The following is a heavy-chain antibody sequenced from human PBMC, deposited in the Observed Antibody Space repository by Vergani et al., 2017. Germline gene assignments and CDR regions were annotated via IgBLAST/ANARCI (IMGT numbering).Heavy chain of an antibody. CDR3: SKANPRKSGYDYLYYYHGMDV. CDR2: ISGSGGST. D-gene: IGHD5-12*01. CDR1: VFTFNHYA. Sequence: EVQLLESGGDLVQPGGSLRLSCASSVFTFNHYAMNWVGQAPGKGLEWVSGISGSGGSTYYAGSVKGRFTISRDSSKNTLYLQMNSLCAGDTAVYYCSKANPRKSGYDYLYYYHGMDVWGQGTTVTVSS. J-gene: IGHJ6*02. V-gene: IGHV3-23*01.